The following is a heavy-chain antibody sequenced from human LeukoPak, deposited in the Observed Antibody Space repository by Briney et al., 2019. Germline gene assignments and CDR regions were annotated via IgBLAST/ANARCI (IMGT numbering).Heavy chain of an antibody. CDR2: IYYSGST. J-gene: IGHJ5*02. CDR1: GGSISSHY. Sequence: PSETLSLTCTVSGGSISSHYWSWIRQPPGKGLEWIGYIYYSGSTNYNPSLKSLVTISVDTSKNQFSLKLSSVTAADTAVYYCARHLYSRKNWFDPWGQGTLVTVYS. D-gene: IGHD6-13*01. CDR3: ARHLYSRKNWFDP. V-gene: IGHV4-59*11.